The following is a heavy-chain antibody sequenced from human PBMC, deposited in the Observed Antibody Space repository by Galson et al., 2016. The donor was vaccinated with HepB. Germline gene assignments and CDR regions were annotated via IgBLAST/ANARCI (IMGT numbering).Heavy chain of an antibody. Sequence: SVKVSCKASGYILTGYYVHWVRQAPGQGLEWVGWIDPSSGGTICAENFQGRVTMTRDTSINTAYMELSRLRSADTAVYYCARLRRIVTTGSWSSPSYFDYWGQGTLVTVSS. D-gene: IGHD1-26*01. CDR1: GYILTGYY. J-gene: IGHJ4*02. V-gene: IGHV1-2*02. CDR3: ARLRRIVTTGSWSSPSYFDY. CDR2: IDPSSGGT.